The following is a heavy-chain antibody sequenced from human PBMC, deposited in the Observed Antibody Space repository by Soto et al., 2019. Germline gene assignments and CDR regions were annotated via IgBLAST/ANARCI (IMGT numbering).Heavy chain of an antibody. D-gene: IGHD3-9*01. V-gene: IGHV6-1*01. CDR1: GDSVSSNSAA. Sequence: SQTLSLTCAISGDSVSSNSAAWNWIRQSPSRGLEWLGRTYYRSKWYNDYAVSVKSRITINPDTSKNQFSLQLNSVTPEDTAVYYCARAGPPLSYDILAGYNYYSSVDVWGQGTTVTVCS. CDR2: TYYRSKWYN. J-gene: IGHJ6*02. CDR3: ARAGPPLSYDILAGYNYYSSVDV.